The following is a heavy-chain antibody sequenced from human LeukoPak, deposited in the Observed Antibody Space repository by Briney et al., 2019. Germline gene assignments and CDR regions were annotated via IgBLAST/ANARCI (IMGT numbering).Heavy chain of an antibody. V-gene: IGHV1-46*01. Sequence: ASVKVSCKASGYTFTSYYMHWVRQAPGQGLEWMGIINPSGGSTSYAQKFQGRVTMTRDTSISTAYMELSRLRSDDTAVYYCAKLWFDNNDSDYWGQGTLVTVSS. J-gene: IGHJ4*02. D-gene: IGHD3-10*01. CDR2: INPSGGST. CDR1: GYTFTSYY. CDR3: AKLWFDNNDSDY.